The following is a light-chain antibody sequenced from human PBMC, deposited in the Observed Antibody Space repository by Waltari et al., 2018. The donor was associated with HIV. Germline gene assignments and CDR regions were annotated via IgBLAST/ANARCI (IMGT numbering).Light chain of an antibody. Sequence: QFALTQPASVSGSPGQSITISCRGSSSDIGYYNYVSCYQQHPGKAPKIMIYEVSKRPSGISNRFSGSKSGNTASLTISGLQAEDEADYFCSSVANSVTLSGLFGGGTKLTVL. CDR3: SSVANSVTLSGL. V-gene: IGLV2-14*01. J-gene: IGLJ3*02. CDR2: EVS. CDR1: SSDIGYYNY.